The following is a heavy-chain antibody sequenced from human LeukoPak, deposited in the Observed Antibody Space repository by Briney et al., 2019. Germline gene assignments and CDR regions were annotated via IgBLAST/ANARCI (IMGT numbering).Heavy chain of an antibody. D-gene: IGHD6-13*01. V-gene: IGHV4-61*01. J-gene: IGHJ3*02. CDR2: ISYTGST. CDR1: GGSVSSGNYY. CDR3: ARGPVAAAGRVFDI. Sequence: TPSETLSLTCTVSGGSVSSGNYYWHWIRQPPGKGLEWIGYISYTGSTNYNPSLKSRVTVSVDTSKNQFSLKLSSVTAADTAVYYCARGPVAAAGRVFDIWGQGTMVTVSS.